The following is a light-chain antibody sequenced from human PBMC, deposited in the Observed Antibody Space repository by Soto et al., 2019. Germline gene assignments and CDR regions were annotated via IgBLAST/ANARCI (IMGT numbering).Light chain of an antibody. Sequence: EIVLTQSPGTLSLSPGERATLSCRASQSVSSSYLAWYQQKPGQAPRLLIYRTSNRATGIPDRFSGSGSGTDFTLTISRLDPEDFAVYYCQQYGISPRTFGQGTKVDIK. CDR1: QSVSSSY. V-gene: IGKV3-20*01. CDR2: RTS. J-gene: IGKJ1*01. CDR3: QQYGISPRT.